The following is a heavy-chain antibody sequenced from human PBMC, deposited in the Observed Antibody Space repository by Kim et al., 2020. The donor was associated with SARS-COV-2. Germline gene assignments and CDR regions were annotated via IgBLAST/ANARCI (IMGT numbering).Heavy chain of an antibody. CDR1: GFTFSSYA. J-gene: IGHJ6*02. CDR3: ARYDSSGWYGDYYGMDV. CDR2: ISYDGSNK. D-gene: IGHD6-19*01. V-gene: IGHV3-30-3*01. Sequence: GGSLRLSCAASGFTFSSYAMHWVRQAPGKGLEWVAVISYDGSNKYYADSVKGRFTISRDNSKNTLYLQMNSLRAEDTAVYYCARYDSSGWYGDYYGMDVWGQGTTVTVSS.